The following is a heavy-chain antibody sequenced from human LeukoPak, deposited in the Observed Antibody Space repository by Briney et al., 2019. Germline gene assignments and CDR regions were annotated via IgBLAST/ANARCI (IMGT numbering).Heavy chain of an antibody. CDR3: ARDVELQLSN. Sequence: GGSLRLSCAASGFTFSSYWMHWVRQAPGQGLVWVSRINSDGSTTTYADSVKGRFTISRDNSKNTLYLQMNSLRAEDTAVYYCARDVELQLSNWGQGTLVTVSS. CDR2: INSDGSTT. CDR1: GFTFSSYW. J-gene: IGHJ4*02. D-gene: IGHD5-24*01. V-gene: IGHV3-74*01.